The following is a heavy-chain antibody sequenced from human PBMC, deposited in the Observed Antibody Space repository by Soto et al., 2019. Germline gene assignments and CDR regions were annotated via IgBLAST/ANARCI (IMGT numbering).Heavy chain of an antibody. CDR2: IYPGDSDT. CDR3: ARGVCSGGSCYWFDP. D-gene: IGHD2-15*01. J-gene: IGHJ5*02. Sequence: GESLKISCKGSGYSFTSYWIGWVRQMPGKGLEWMGIIYPGDSDTRYSPSFQGQVTISADKSISTAYLQWSSLKASDTAMYYCARGVCSGGSCYWFDPLGQGSLVTVSS. V-gene: IGHV5-51*01. CDR1: GYSFTSYW.